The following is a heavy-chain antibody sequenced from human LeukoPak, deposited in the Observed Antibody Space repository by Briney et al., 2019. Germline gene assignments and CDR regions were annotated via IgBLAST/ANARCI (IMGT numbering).Heavy chain of an antibody. CDR3: ARGGRGWSNWFDP. CDR1: GGSISSYY. J-gene: IGHJ5*02. Sequence: PSETLSLTCAVSGGSISSYYWSWIRQPPGKGLEWIGYIYYSGSTNYNPSLKSRVTIPVDTSKNQFSLKLSSVTAADTAVYYCARGGRGWSNWFDPWGQGTLVTVSS. D-gene: IGHD3-3*01. CDR2: IYYSGST. V-gene: IGHV4-59*01.